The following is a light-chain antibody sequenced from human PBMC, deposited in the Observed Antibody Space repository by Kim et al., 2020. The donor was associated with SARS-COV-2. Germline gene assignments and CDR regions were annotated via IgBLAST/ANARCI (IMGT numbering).Light chain of an antibody. CDR1: RGSIASNY. CDR2: EDN. V-gene: IGLV6-57*03. Sequence: KTVTISCTRSRGSIASNYVQWYQQRPGSAPTAVIYEDNQRPPGVPDRFSGSIDSSSNSASLTISGLKTEDEADYYCQSYDSSNQGVFGGGTQLTVL. J-gene: IGLJ3*02. CDR3: QSYDSSNQGV.